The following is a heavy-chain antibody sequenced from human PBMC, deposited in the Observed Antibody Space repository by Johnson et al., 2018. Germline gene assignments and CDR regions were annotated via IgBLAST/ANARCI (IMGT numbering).Heavy chain of an antibody. D-gene: IGHD3-22*01. CDR1: GYTFASYD. V-gene: IGHV1-8*01. CDR3: ARGFRDSSGKEYFQH. J-gene: IGHJ1*01. Sequence: QVQLVESGAEVKKPGASVEVSCKASGYTFASYDINWVRQATRQGLEWMGWMNPNSGNTGYAQKFQGRVTMTRNTSIGTAYMELGSLRTDDTAVYYCARGFRDSSGKEYFQHWGQGTVITVSS. CDR2: MNPNSGNT.